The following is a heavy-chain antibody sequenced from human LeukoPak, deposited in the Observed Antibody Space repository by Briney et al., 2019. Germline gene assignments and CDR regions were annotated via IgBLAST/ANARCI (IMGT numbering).Heavy chain of an antibody. Sequence: SVKVSCKSSGGTLSSYTISWVRQSPGQGLEWMGGIIPLFGTANYSQKFQGRVTITADESTSTAYMELSSLRSEDTAVYYCARDNWNDVGGYWGQGTLVTVSS. J-gene: IGHJ4*02. CDR3: ARDNWNDVGGY. V-gene: IGHV1-69*13. CDR1: GGTLSSYT. D-gene: IGHD1-20*01. CDR2: IIPLFGTA.